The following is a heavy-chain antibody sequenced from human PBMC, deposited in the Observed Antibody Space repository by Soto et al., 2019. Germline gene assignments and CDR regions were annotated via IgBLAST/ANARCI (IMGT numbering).Heavy chain of an antibody. CDR2: IDSSTKYT. Sequence: VQLVESGGGLVRPGGSLRHSCEASGFTFRDYYMTWFRQAPGKGLEWLSYIDSSTKYTNYADSVKGRFTISRDNAKNSLYLQMNSLRADDTAVYYCAREYYYTMDVWGQGTMVTVSS. V-gene: IGHV3-11*05. CDR3: AREYYYTMDV. CDR1: GFTFRDYY. J-gene: IGHJ6*02.